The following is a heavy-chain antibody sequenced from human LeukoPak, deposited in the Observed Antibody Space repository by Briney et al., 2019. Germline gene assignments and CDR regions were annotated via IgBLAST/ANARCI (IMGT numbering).Heavy chain of an antibody. J-gene: IGHJ4*02. CDR3: AREPPGYYDSSGYYVFDY. Sequence: SETLSLTCTVSGGSISSYYWSWIRQPAGKGLEWIGRIYTSGSTNYNPSLKSRVTMSVDTSENQFSLKLSSVTAADTAVYYCAREPPGYYDSSGYYVFDYWGQGTLVTVSS. D-gene: IGHD3-22*01. CDR2: IYTSGST. CDR1: GGSISSYY. V-gene: IGHV4-4*07.